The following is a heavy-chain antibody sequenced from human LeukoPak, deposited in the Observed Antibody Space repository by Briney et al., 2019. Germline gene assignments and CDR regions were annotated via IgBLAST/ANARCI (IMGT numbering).Heavy chain of an antibody. D-gene: IGHD4-17*01. CDR2: ISGSSNYI. CDR1: GFTFSDYT. V-gene: IGHV3-21*01. Sequence: GGSLRLSCAASGFTFSDYTMNWVRLAPGKGLEWVSSISGSSNYIYYADSVKGRFTISRGNAKNSLYLQMNSLRVEDTAVYYCARDDGDNEYFQHWGQGTLVTVSS. J-gene: IGHJ1*01. CDR3: ARDDGDNEYFQH.